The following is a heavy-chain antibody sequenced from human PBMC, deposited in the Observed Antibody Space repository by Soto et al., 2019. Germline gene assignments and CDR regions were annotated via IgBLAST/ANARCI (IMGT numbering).Heavy chain of an antibody. CDR1: GFTFSSYG. CDR2: IWYDGSNK. Sequence: QVQLVESGGGVVQPGRSLRLSCAASGFTFSSYGMHWVRQAPGKGLEWVAVIWYDGSNKYYADSVKGRFTISRDNSKNTLYLQMNSLRAEDTAVYYCARDLVAAAGNSPCVYWGQGTLVTVSS. V-gene: IGHV3-33*01. D-gene: IGHD6-13*01. CDR3: ARDLVAAAGNSPCVY. J-gene: IGHJ4*02.